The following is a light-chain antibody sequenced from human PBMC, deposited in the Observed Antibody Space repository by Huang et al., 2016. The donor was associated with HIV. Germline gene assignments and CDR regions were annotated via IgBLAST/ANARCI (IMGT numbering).Light chain of an antibody. J-gene: IGKJ2*01. CDR2: DAT. Sequence: DIQMTQSPSSLSASIGDRVTITCQASQDISNYLNWYQQKPGKAPKLLLYDATNSEAGVPSRVSGSGSGTYFSFTISRLQPEDVATYYCQQYDNLPYTFGQGTRLEIK. CDR1: QDISNY. V-gene: IGKV1-33*01. CDR3: QQYDNLPYT.